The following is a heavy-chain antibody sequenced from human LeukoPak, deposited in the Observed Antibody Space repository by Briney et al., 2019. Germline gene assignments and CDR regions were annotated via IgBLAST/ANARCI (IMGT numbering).Heavy chain of an antibody. Sequence: GESLKISCKGSGYNFATSWIGWVRQMPGKGLEWMGIIYPGDSDTTYSPSFQGQVTISADKSISTAYLQWSSLKASDTAMYYCATGYSSGSASDIWGQGTMVTVSS. CDR1: GYNFATSW. V-gene: IGHV5-51*01. CDR2: IYPGDSDT. D-gene: IGHD6-19*01. CDR3: ATGYSSGSASDI. J-gene: IGHJ3*02.